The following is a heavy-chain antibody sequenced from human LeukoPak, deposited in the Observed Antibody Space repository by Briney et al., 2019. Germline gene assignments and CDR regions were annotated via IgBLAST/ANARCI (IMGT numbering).Heavy chain of an antibody. CDR1: GFTFSSYA. CDR2: MSDDGTNA. CDR3: ARDSGVLVYYYLYMDV. J-gene: IGHJ6*03. V-gene: IGHV3-30*01. Sequence: GGSLRLSCSASGFTFSSYAMHWVRQAPGKGLEWVALMSDDGTNAYYADSVKGRFTISRDNSKNTLYLQMNSLRAEDTAVYYCARDSGVLVYYYLYMDVWGKGTTVAVSS. D-gene: IGHD2-8*01.